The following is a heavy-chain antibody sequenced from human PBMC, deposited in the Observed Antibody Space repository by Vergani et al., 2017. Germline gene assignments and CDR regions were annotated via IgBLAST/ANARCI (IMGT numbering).Heavy chain of an antibody. Sequence: QVQLQESGPGLVKPPGTLSLTCAVSGGSISSSNWWSWVRQPPGKGLEWIGEIYHSGSTNYNPSLKSRVTISVDKSKNQFSLKLSSVTAADTAVYYCARGDCSSTSCYSEWFDPWGQGTLVTVSS. V-gene: IGHV4-4*03. J-gene: IGHJ5*02. CDR1: GGSISSSNW. CDR2: IYHSGST. CDR3: ARGDCSSTSCYSEWFDP. D-gene: IGHD2-2*01.